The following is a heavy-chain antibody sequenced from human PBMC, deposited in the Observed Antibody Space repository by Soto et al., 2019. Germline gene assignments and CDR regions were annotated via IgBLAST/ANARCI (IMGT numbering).Heavy chain of an antibody. J-gene: IGHJ4*02. V-gene: IGHV3-30-3*01. D-gene: IGHD1-1*01. CDR2: ISYDGSNK. CDR1: GFTFSSYA. Sequence: GGSLRLSCAASGFTFSSYAMHWVRQAPGKGLEWVAVISYDGSNKYYADSVKGRFTISRDNSKNTLYLQMNSLRAEDTAVYYAILTTGTVDYWGQGTLVTVSS. CDR3: ILTTGTVDY.